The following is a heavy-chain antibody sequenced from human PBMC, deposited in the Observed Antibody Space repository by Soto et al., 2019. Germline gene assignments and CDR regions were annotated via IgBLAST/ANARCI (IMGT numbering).Heavy chain of an antibody. Sequence: SETLSLTCTVSGGSISSYYWSWIRQPPGKGLEWIGYIYYSGSTNYNPSLKSRVTISVDTSKNPVSLKLSSVTAADTAVYYCPGPRGYSGYETYYSYHYMDVWGKGTTVTVSS. V-gene: IGHV4-59*08. CDR3: PGPRGYSGYETYYSYHYMDV. CDR1: GGSISSYY. J-gene: IGHJ6*03. CDR2: IYYSGST. D-gene: IGHD5-12*01.